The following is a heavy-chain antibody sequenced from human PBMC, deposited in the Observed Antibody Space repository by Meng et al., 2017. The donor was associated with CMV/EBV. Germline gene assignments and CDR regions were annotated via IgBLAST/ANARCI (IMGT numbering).Heavy chain of an antibody. CDR3: ARGTEDYDFWLDY. Sequence: GSLRLSCTVSGGSISSYYWSWIRQPPGKGLEWIGYIYYSGSTNHNPSLKSRVTISVDTSKNQFSLKLSSVTAADTAVYYCARGTEDYDFWLDYWGQGTLVTVSS. D-gene: IGHD3-3*01. CDR1: GGSISSYY. CDR2: IYYSGST. J-gene: IGHJ4*02. V-gene: IGHV4-59*01.